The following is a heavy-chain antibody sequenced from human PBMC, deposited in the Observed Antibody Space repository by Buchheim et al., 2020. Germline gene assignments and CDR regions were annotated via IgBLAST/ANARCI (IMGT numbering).Heavy chain of an antibody. D-gene: IGHD2-21*01. V-gene: IGHV4-59*01. CDR2: VHNSGNT. CDR3: AKIKGGGASFDY. J-gene: IGHJ4*02. Sequence: QVQLQESGPGLVKPSETLSLICTVSGASISAYYWGWIRQPPGKGLEWIGYVHNSGNTNYNSSLKSRVTISVDTSKNQVSLKVTSVTAADTAVYYCAKIKGGGASFDYWGLGTL. CDR1: GASISAYY.